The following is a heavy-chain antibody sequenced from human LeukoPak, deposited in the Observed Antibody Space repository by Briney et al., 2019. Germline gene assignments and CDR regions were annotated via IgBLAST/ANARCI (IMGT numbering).Heavy chain of an antibody. V-gene: IGHV4-38-2*01. CDR2: IYHSGST. J-gene: IGHJ5*02. CDR3: ARAYCSSTSCHINNWFDP. Sequence: PSETLSLTCAVSGYSISSGYYWGWIRQPPGKGLEWIGSIYHSGSTYYNPSLKSRVTISVDTSKNQFSLKLSSVTAADTAVYYCARAYCSSTSCHINNWFDPWGQGTLVTVSS. CDR1: GYSISSGYY. D-gene: IGHD2-2*02.